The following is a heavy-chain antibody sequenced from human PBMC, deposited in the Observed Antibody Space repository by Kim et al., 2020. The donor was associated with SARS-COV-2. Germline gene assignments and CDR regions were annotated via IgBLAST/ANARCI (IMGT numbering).Heavy chain of an antibody. CDR1: GYTFTSYG. V-gene: IGHV1-18*04. CDR2: ISAYNGNT. CDR3: ARLPALHYGSGSYYNPFDY. D-gene: IGHD3-10*01. Sequence: ASVKVSCKASGYTFTSYGISWVRQAPGQGLEWMGWISAYNGNTNYAQKLQGRVTMTTDTSTSTAYMELRSLRSDDTAVYYCARLPALHYGSGSYYNPFDYWGQGTLVTVSS. J-gene: IGHJ4*02.